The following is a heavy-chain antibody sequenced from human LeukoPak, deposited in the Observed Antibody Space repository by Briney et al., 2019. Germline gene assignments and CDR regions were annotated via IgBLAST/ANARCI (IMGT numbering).Heavy chain of an antibody. CDR1: GGSFSGYY. Sequence: SETLSLTCAVYGGSFSGYYWTWIRQPPGKGLEWIGEINHSGTTNYNPSLKSRVTISVDTSKNQFSLELSSVTAADTAVYYCARGRAGYYRDYWGQGTLVTVSS. CDR3: ARGRAGYYRDY. CDR2: INHSGTT. J-gene: IGHJ4*02. V-gene: IGHV4-34*01. D-gene: IGHD3-22*01.